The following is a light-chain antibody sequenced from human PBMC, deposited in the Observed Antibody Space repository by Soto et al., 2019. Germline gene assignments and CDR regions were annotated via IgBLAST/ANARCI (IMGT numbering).Light chain of an antibody. CDR1: QSVSSH. Sequence: EIVMTQSLATLSVSPGERATLSCRASQSVSSHLAWYQQKPGQAPRLLIYGASTRATGIPARFSGSGSGTDFTLTIIRLEPEDFAVYYCQQRSNWPSITFGQGTRLEIK. CDR3: QQRSNWPSIT. J-gene: IGKJ5*01. V-gene: IGKV3D-15*01. CDR2: GAS.